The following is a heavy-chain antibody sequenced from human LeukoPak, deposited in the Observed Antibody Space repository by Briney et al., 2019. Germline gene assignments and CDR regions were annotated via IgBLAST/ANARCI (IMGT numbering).Heavy chain of an antibody. D-gene: IGHD2-2*01. J-gene: IGHJ4*02. CDR3: AKEMGRQLPIFPFDY. CDR1: GFTFSDYY. Sequence: PGGSLRLSCAASGFTFSDYYMSWIRQAPGKGLEWVSYISSSGSTIYYADSVKGRFTISRDNAKNSLYLQMNSLRAEDTAVYYCAKEMGRQLPIFPFDYWGQGTLVTVSS. CDR2: ISSSGSTI. V-gene: IGHV3-11*01.